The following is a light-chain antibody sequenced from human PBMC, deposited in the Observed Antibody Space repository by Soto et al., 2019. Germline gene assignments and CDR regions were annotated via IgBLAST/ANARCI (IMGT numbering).Light chain of an antibody. J-gene: IGLJ2*01. CDR3: CSYAGSSIVV. CDR2: QGT. V-gene: IGLV2-23*01. CDR1: SSDVGIYNL. Sequence: QSVLTQPASVSGSPGQSITISCTGTSSDVGIYNLVSWYQQLPGKAPKLMIYQGTKRPSGVSHRFSGSKSGNTASLTISGLQAEDEADYHCCSYAGSSIVVFGGGTKLTVL.